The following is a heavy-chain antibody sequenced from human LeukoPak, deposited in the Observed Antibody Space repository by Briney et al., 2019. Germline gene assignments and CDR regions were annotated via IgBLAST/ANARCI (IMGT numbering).Heavy chain of an antibody. D-gene: IGHD6-19*01. CDR3: AKDLSRAVAADWFDP. CDR1: GFTFTSHG. J-gene: IGHJ5*02. Sequence: GGSLRLSCAASGFTFTSHGMHWVRQAPGKGLEWVSSISDSGGSTYYADSVKGRFTISRDNSKNTLYLQMSNLRAADTAVYYCAKDLSRAVAADWFDPWDQGSLVTVSS. V-gene: IGHV3-23*01. CDR2: ISDSGGST.